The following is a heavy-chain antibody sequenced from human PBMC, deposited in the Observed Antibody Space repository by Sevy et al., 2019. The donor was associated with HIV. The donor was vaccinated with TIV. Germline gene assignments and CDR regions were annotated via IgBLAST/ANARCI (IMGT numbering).Heavy chain of an antibody. D-gene: IGHD6-6*01. CDR2: IYYSGST. J-gene: IGHJ4*02. CDR1: GGSISSYY. CDR3: VRGGKQLDFDY. Sequence: SETLSLTCTVSGGSISSYYWSWIRQPPGKGLEWIGYIYYSGSTNYNPSLKSRVTISVDTSKNQFSLKLSSVTAADTAVYYCVRGGKQLDFDYWGQGTLVTVSS. V-gene: IGHV4-59*01.